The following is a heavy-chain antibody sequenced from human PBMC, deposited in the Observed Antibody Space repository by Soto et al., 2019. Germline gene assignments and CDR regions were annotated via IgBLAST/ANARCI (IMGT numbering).Heavy chain of an antibody. Sequence: GGSLRLSCAASGFTFSNYAMSWVRQAPGKGLEWVSSITGSGDYTYYADSVKGRFTISRDNSKNTLYLQMNSLRAEDTAVYYCAKARYYDSTGYYPFDYWGQGSLVTVSS. CDR3: AKARYYDSTGYYPFDY. D-gene: IGHD3-22*01. CDR1: GFTFSNYA. CDR2: ITGSGDYT. V-gene: IGHV3-23*01. J-gene: IGHJ4*02.